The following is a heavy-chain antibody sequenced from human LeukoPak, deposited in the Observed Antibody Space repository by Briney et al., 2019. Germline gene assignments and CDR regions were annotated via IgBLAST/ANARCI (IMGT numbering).Heavy chain of an antibody. CDR2: IYYSGST. CDR1: GGSISSGGYY. Sequence: PSETLSLTCTVSGGSISSGGYYWSWIRQHPGTGLEWIGYIYYSGSTYYNPSLKSRVTISVDTSKNQFSLKLSSVTAADTAVYYCARDRAYYDSSGSGDYWGQGTLVTVSS. CDR3: ARDRAYYDSSGSGDY. J-gene: IGHJ4*02. V-gene: IGHV4-31*03. D-gene: IGHD3-22*01.